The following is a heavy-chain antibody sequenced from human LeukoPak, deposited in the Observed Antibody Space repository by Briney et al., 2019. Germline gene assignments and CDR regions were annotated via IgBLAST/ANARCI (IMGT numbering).Heavy chain of an antibody. V-gene: IGHV3-30*02. CDR2: IRYDGSNK. D-gene: IGHD2-2*01. CDR3: AKVGIRTIVVVPAAIYVYFDY. CDR1: GFTFSSYG. Sequence: PGGSLRLSCAASGFTFSSYGMHWVRQAPGKGLEWVAFIRYDGSNKYYADSVKGRFTISRDNSKNTLYLQMNSLRAEDTAVYYCAKVGIRTIVVVPAAIYVYFDYWGQGTLVTVSS. J-gene: IGHJ4*02.